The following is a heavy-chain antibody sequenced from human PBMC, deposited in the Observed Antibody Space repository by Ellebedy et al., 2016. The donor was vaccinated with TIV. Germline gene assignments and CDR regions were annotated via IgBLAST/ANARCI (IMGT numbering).Heavy chain of an antibody. CDR1: GYTFTSYD. CDR2: MNPNSGNT. Sequence: AASVNVSCKASGYTFTSYDINCVRQATGQGLEWLGWMNPNSGNTGYAQNFQGRVTMTRNTSISTAYMELSSLRSEDTAVYFCARGPLDYCGGDCYTNDAFGVWGQGTMVAVSS. J-gene: IGHJ3*01. V-gene: IGHV1-8*01. CDR3: ARGPLDYCGGDCYTNDAFGV. D-gene: IGHD2-21*02.